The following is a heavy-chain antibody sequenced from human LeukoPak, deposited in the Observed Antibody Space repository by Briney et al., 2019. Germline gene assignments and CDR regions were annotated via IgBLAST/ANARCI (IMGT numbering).Heavy chain of an antibody. V-gene: IGHV4-59*03. J-gene: IGHJ6*02. Sequence: SETLSLTCTVSGGSISSYYWSWIRQPPGKGLEWIGYIYYSGSTNYNPSLKSRVTISVDTSKNQFSLKLSSVTAADTAVYYCAPGVVVPAAILGGTVTTTDYYYGMDVWGQGTTVTVSS. CDR3: APGVVVPAAILGGTVTTTDYYYGMDV. D-gene: IGHD2-2*02. CDR2: IYYSGST. CDR1: GGSISSYY.